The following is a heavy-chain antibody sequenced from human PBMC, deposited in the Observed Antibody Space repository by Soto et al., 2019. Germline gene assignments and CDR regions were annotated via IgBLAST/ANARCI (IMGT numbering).Heavy chain of an antibody. V-gene: IGHV1-18*01. CDR2: ISGNNGHP. J-gene: IGHJ6*02. CDR3: AREGEMPYYYYGLDV. CDR1: GYTFTTYG. D-gene: IGHD3-16*01. Sequence: QVQLVQSGAEVRKPGASVKDSCKAPGYTFTTYGFSWVRQAPGQGLERMGWISGNNGHPNYAQKFQGRVTMTTDKSTSTVYMDLRSLRSDDTAVYYCAREGEMPYYYYGLDVWGQGTTVTVSS.